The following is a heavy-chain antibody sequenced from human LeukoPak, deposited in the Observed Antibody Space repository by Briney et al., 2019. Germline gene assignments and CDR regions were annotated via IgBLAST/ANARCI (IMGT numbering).Heavy chain of an antibody. J-gene: IGHJ3*02. CDR2: INSNRGGT. CDR3: ARGHGDDAFDI. D-gene: IGHD3-3*01. V-gene: IGHV1-2*02. Sequence: SVTVSCKASGYTFTNYYIHWVRQAPGQGLEWMGWINSNRGGTNYAQKFQGRVTMTRDTSISTAYMELRSVRSDDTAVYYCARGHGDDAFDIWGRGTMVTVSS. CDR1: GYTFTNYY.